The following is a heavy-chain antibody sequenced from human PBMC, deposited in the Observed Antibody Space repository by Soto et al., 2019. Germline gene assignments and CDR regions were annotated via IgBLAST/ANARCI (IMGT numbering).Heavy chain of an antibody. V-gene: IGHV1-69*13. Sequence: ASVTVSYTASGYTVNTSPISWVRYAPMQDLEWMGWIIPMFGTAKYAQKFQGRVTITADESTTTAYMELSSLGSDDTAVYYCARLPDYFTRSGYYYGVDYWGQGTLVTVSS. CDR1: GYTVNTSP. J-gene: IGHJ4*02. CDR2: IIPMFGTA. CDR3: ARLPDYFTRSGYYYGVDY. D-gene: IGHD3-22*01.